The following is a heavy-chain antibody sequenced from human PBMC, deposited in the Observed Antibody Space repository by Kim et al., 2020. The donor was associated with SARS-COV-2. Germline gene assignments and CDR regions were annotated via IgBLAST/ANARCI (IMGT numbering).Heavy chain of an antibody. CDR2: INPSGGST. Sequence: APVKVSCKASGYTFTSYYMHWVRQAPGQGLEWMGIINPSGGSTSYAQKFQGRVTMTRDTSTSTVYMELSSLRSEDTAVYYCARSITMIVVELAFDIWGQGTMVTVSS. J-gene: IGHJ3*02. D-gene: IGHD3-22*01. CDR3: ARSITMIVVELAFDI. CDR1: GYTFTSYY. V-gene: IGHV1-46*01.